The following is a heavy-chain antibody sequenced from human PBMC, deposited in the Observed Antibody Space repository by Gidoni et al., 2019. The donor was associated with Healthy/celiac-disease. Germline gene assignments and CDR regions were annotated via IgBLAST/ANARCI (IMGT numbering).Heavy chain of an antibody. CDR2: INPSGGST. CDR1: GYTFHSYY. V-gene: IGHV1-46*02. Sequence: QVQLVQSGAEVKKPGASVKVSCKASGYTFHSYYMHWVQQAPGQGLEWMGIINPSGGSTSYAQKFQGRVTMTRDTSTSTVYMELSSLRSEDTAVYYCARDLSRRTVAGPSYFDYWGQGTLVTVSS. CDR3: ARDLSRRTVAGPSYFDY. D-gene: IGHD6-19*01. J-gene: IGHJ4*02.